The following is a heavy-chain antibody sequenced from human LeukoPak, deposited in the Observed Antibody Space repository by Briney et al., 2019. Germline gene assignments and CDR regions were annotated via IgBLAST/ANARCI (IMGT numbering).Heavy chain of an antibody. V-gene: IGHV3-33*01. D-gene: IGHD2-2*01. J-gene: IGHJ6*02. CDR2: IWYDGSNK. CDR1: GFTFSSYG. CDR3: ARDVPQTYYYYYGMDV. Sequence: PGRSLRLSCAASGFTFSSYGMHWVRQAPGKGLEWVAVIWYDGSNKYYADSVKGRFTISRDNSKNTLYLQVNSLRAEDTAVYYCARDVPQTYYYYYGMDVWGQGTTVTVSS.